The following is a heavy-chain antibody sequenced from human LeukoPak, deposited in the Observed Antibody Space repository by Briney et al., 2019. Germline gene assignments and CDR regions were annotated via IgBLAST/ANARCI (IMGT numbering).Heavy chain of an antibody. CDR3: ARGPRYYYLH. V-gene: IGHV4-34*01. CDR2: INHSGST. Sequence: SHTLSLTCAVYGGSFSGYYWSWIRQPPGKGLEWIGEINHSGSTNYNPSLKSRVTISVDTSKNQFSLKLSSVTAADTAVYYCARGPRYYYLHWGQGTLVTVSS. D-gene: IGHD3-22*01. CDR1: GGSFSGYY. J-gene: IGHJ4*02.